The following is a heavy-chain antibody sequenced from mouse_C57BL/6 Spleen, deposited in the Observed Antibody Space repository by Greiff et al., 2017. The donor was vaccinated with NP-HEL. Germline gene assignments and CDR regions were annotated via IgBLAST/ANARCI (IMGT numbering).Heavy chain of an antibody. D-gene: IGHD1-1*01. V-gene: IGHV1-55*01. J-gene: IGHJ3*01. CDR3: ARGGRSIWFAY. CDR2: IYPGSGST. Sequence: QVQLKQPGAELVKPGASVKMSCKASGYTFTSYWITWVKQRPGQGLEWIGDIYPGSGSTTYNEKFKSKATLTVYTSSSTAYMQLSSLTSEDSAVYYCARGGRSIWFAYWGQGTLVTVSA. CDR1: GYTFTSYW.